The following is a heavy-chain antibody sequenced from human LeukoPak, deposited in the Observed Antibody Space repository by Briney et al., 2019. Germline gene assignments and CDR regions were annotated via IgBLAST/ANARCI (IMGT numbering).Heavy chain of an antibody. CDR1: GFTFSKAW. CDR2: ISSASNTI. V-gene: IGHV3-48*01. Sequence: PGGSLRLSCVASGFTFSKAWLSWVRQAPGKGLEWVSYISSASNTIYYADSVKGRFTISRDNAKNSLYLQMNSLRAEDTAMYYCARDGWFGDYNWFDPWGQGTLVTVSS. D-gene: IGHD3-10*01. CDR3: ARDGWFGDYNWFDP. J-gene: IGHJ5*02.